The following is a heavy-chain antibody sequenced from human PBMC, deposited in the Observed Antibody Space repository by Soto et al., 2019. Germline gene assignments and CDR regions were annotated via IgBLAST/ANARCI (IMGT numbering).Heavy chain of an antibody. CDR2: ISGSGGST. V-gene: IGHV3-23*01. J-gene: IGHJ4*02. CDR3: AKHDVRIAAAGVFDY. D-gene: IGHD6-13*01. Sequence: PGGSLRLSCAASGFTFSSYAMSWVRQAPGKGLEWVSAISGSGGSTYYADSVKGRFTISRDNSKNALYLQMNSLRAEDTAVYYCAKHDVRIAAAGVFDYWGQGTLVTVSS. CDR1: GFTFSSYA.